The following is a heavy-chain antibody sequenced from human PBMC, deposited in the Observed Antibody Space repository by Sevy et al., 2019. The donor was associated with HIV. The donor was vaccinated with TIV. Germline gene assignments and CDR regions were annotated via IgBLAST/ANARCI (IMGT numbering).Heavy chain of an antibody. CDR3: ARDKSATAVDY. J-gene: IGHJ4*02. Sequence: GGSLRLSCAASGFTFSSYWMHWVRQAPGKGLVWVSHINSDGSKTGYADSVKGRFTISRDNAKNTLYRQMNSLRAEDTAVYYCARDKSATAVDYWGQGTLVTVSS. CDR2: INSDGSKT. D-gene: IGHD6-25*01. CDR1: GFTFSSYW. V-gene: IGHV3-74*01.